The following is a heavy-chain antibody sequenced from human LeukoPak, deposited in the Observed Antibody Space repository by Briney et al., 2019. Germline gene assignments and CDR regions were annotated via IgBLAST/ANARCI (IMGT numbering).Heavy chain of an antibody. CDR1: GYTFTGYY. J-gene: IGHJ4*02. CDR2: VNPNSGGT. V-gene: IGHV1-2*06. D-gene: IGHD3-9*01. Sequence: ASVKVSCKASGYTFTGYYMHWVRQAPGQGLEWMGRVNPNSGGTNYAQKLQGRVTTTRDTSISTAYMELSRLRSDDTAVYYCARVLTGYYNFDYWGQGTLVTVSS. CDR3: ARVLTGYYNFDY.